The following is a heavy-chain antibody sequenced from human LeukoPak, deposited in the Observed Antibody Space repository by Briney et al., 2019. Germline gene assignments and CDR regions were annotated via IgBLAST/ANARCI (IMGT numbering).Heavy chain of an antibody. CDR1: GGSFSGYY. CDR2: INHSGST. J-gene: IGHJ4*02. V-gene: IGHV4-34*01. D-gene: IGHD3-3*01. Sequence: SETLSLTCAVYGGSFSGYYWSWIRQPPGKGLEWIGEINHSGSTNYNPSLKSRVTISVDTSKNQFSLNLSSVTAADTAVYYCARGRGIFGVVIIGVDFDYWGQGTLVTVSS. CDR3: ARGRGIFGVVIIGVDFDY.